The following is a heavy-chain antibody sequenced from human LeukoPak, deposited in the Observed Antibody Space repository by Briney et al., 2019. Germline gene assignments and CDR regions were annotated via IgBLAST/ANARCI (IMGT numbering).Heavy chain of an antibody. CDR2: IYYSGST. Sequence: SETLSLTCTVSGGSINNYYWSWIRQAPGKGLEWIAYIYYSGSTNYNPSLKSRVTISVDTPKNQLSLKLSSVTAADTAVYYCARNDGYNFRNFYYYYGMDVWGQGTTVTVSS. D-gene: IGHD5-12*01. V-gene: IGHV4-59*01. J-gene: IGHJ6*02. CDR3: ARNDGYNFRNFYYYYGMDV. CDR1: GGSINNYY.